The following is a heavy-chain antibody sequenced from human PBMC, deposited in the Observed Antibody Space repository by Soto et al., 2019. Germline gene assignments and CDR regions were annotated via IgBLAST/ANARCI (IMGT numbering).Heavy chain of an antibody. J-gene: IGHJ3*01. CDR3: GRNVLAVTEDAVDV. Sequence: EEQLVESGEGLVKPGGSLRLSCVASGFSLSSYTMSWVRQAPGKGLEWVSSIGISIGYIYYAESVTGRFTISRDNAQNSLFLEMNSLRAEDTALYFCGRNVLAVTEDAVDVWGQGTMVTVSS. CDR1: GFSLSSYT. CDR2: IGISIGYI. V-gene: IGHV3-21*01. D-gene: IGHD4-4*01.